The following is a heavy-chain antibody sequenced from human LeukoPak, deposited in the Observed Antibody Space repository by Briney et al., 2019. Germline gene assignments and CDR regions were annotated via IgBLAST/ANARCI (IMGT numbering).Heavy chain of an antibody. J-gene: IGHJ4*02. CDR3: AKAPPYHGSGSFYYFDN. CDR2: ISLSGNII. V-gene: IGHV3-48*04. CDR1: GFTFSRYW. D-gene: IGHD3-10*01. Sequence: GGSLRLSCASSGFTFSRYWMSWVRQAPGKGLEWVSYISLSGNIIYYADSVKGRFTISRDNAKNSLYLQMNSLRAEDTAVYYCAKAPPYHGSGSFYYFDNWGQGTLVTVSS.